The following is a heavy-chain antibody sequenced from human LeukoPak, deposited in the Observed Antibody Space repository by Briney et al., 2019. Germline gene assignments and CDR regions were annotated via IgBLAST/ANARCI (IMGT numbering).Heavy chain of an antibody. CDR2: IKQDGSEK. D-gene: IGHD3-3*01. Sequence: GGSLRLSCAASGFTFSSYWMSWVRQAPGKGLEWVANIKQDGSEKYYVDSVKGRFTISRDNAKNSLYLQMNSLRAEDTAVYYCARERYDFWSGYYPYYYFDYWGQGTLVTVSS. V-gene: IGHV3-7*01. CDR3: ARERYDFWSGYYPYYYFDY. CDR1: GFTFSSYW. J-gene: IGHJ4*02.